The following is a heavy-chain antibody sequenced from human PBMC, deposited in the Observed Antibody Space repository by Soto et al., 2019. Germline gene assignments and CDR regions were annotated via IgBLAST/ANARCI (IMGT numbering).Heavy chain of an antibody. CDR1: GFTFSTYS. J-gene: IGHJ6*02. D-gene: IGHD3-16*02. Sequence: PGGSLRLSCAASGFTFSTYSMNWVRQAPGKGLEWVSYISSSSSTIFYTDSVKGRFTVSRDNAKNSLYLQMNSLRAEDTAVYYCARAALKYCYNGMDVWGQGTTVTVPS. CDR2: ISSSSSTI. V-gene: IGHV3-48*01. CDR3: ARAALKYCYNGMDV.